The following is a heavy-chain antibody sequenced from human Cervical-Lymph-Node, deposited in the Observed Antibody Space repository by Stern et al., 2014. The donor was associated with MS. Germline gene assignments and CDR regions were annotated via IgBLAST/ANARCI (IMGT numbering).Heavy chain of an antibody. Sequence: VQLEESGPGLVKPSGTLSLTCAVSSGSVTSGHWWIWVRQSPWKGLEWIGEIYHTGRTNYNPSLKSRVTISADTSTNQFSLRMSSVTAADTAVYYCARGSYGVLTGNGGHGFDIWGQGTMVTVSS. D-gene: IGHD3-9*01. CDR2: IYHTGRT. CDR1: SGSVTSGHW. J-gene: IGHJ3*02. V-gene: IGHV4-4*02. CDR3: ARGSYGVLTGNGGHGFDI.